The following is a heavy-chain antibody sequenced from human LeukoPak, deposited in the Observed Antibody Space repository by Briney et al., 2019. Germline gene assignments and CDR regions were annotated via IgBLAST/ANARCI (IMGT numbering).Heavy chain of an antibody. D-gene: IGHD3-22*01. J-gene: IGHJ4*02. V-gene: IGHV3-23*01. CDR1: GFTFSSYA. CDR3: AKDRPPYYYDSSGYPDY. Sequence: GGSLRLSCAASGFTFSSYAMSWVRQAPGKGLEWVSAISGSGGSTYYADSVEGRFTISRDNSKNTLYLQMNSLRAEDTAVYYCAKDRPPYYYDSSGYPDYWGQGTLVTVSS. CDR2: ISGSGGST.